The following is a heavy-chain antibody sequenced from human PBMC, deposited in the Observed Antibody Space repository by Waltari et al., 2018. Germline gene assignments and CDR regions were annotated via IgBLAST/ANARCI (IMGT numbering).Heavy chain of an antibody. CDR2: IYSTGST. CDR1: GGSISCFY. CDR3: ARGGGGDWEWFDP. D-gene: IGHD2-21*02. Sequence: QVQLQESGPSLLKPSETLSLICTVSGGSISCFYWSWVWQPPGKGLDWIGYIYSTGSTNFNPPLKSRVTMSVDTSKNQFSLKLSSVTAADTAFYYCARGGGGDWEWFDPWGQGTLVTVSS. J-gene: IGHJ5*02. V-gene: IGHV4-59*01.